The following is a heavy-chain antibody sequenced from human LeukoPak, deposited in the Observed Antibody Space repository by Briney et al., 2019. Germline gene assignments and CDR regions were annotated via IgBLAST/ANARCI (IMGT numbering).Heavy chain of an antibody. J-gene: IGHJ4*02. CDR2: ISSSSSYI. CDR3: ARGEWFGELGIDY. D-gene: IGHD3-10*01. Sequence: GGSLRLSCAASGFTFSSYSMKCVRQAPGKGLEWVSSISSSSSYIYYADSVKGRFTISRDNAKNSLYLQMNSLRAEDMAVYYCARGEWFGELGIDYWGQGTLVTVSS. CDR1: GFTFSSYS. V-gene: IGHV3-21*01.